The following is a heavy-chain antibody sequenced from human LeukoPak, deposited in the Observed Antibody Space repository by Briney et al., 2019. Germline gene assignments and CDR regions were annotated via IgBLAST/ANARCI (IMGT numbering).Heavy chain of an antibody. CDR1: GFTFSNYA. V-gene: IGHV3-64*01. D-gene: IGHD1-26*01. CDR2: ISGSGVNT. J-gene: IGHJ4*02. Sequence: GGSLRLSCAASGFTFSNYAMYWVRQAPGKGLEYVSAISGSGVNTYYANSVKGRFTISRDNSKNTLYLQLGSLRAEDMAVYYCARDSSLGMDWGQGTLVTVS. CDR3: ARDSSLGMD.